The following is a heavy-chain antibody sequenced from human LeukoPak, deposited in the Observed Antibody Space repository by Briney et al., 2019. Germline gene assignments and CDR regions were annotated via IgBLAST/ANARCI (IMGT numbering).Heavy chain of an antibody. CDR1: GYTFTSYD. CDR3: ARDTMSSSSSWYGENWFDP. V-gene: IGHV1-8*01. CDR2: MNPNSGNT. Sequence: VASVKVSCKASGYTFTSYDINWVRQVTGQGLEWMGWMNPNSGNTGYAQKFQGRVTMTRNTSISTAYMELSSLRSEDTAVYYCARDTMSSSSSWYGENWFDPWGQGTLVTVSS. D-gene: IGHD6-13*01. J-gene: IGHJ5*02.